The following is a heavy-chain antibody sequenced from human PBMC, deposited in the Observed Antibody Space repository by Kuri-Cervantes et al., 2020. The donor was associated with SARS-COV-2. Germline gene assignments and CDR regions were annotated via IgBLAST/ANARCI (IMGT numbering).Heavy chain of an antibody. CDR3: ARLDYGDYYFDH. V-gene: IGHV4-39*07. Sequence: ESLKISCSVSGGSVETTYYFWAWIRQPPGKGLEWIASVFYSGDTYYNSSLKSRVAISVDTSRNQFSLRVNSVTAADTAVYYCARLDYGDYYFDHWGRGTQVTGSS. CDR2: VFYSGDT. D-gene: IGHD4-17*01. CDR1: GGSVETTYYF. J-gene: IGHJ4*02.